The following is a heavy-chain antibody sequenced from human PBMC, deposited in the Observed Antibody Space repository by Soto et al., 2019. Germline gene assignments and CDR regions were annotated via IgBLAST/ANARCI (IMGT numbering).Heavy chain of an antibody. CDR1: AYTFTSYG. CDR2: ISAYNGTT. J-gene: IGHJ5*02. V-gene: IGHV1-18*01. Sequence: QVQLVQSGAEVKKPGASVKVSCKASAYTFTSYGISWVRQAPGQGLEWMGWISAYNGTTNYAQKLQGRVTMTTDTSTGTAYRELRSLRSDDTAVYYWARAPGRVLVPAAIEWFDPWGQGTLVTVSS. CDR3: ARAPGRVLVPAAIEWFDP. D-gene: IGHD2-2*01.